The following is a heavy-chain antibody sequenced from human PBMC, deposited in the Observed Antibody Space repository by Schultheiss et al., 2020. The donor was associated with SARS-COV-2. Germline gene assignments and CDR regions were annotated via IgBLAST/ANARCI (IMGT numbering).Heavy chain of an antibody. Sequence: SETLSLTCTVSGGSISSSSYYWSWIRQPPGKGLEWIGYIYYSGSTNYNPSLKSRVTISVDTSKNQFSLKLSSVTAADTAVYYCARVVTAISARWYFDYWGQGTLVTVSS. CDR3: ARVVTAISARWYFDY. D-gene: IGHD2-21*02. CDR1: GGSISSSSYY. V-gene: IGHV4-61*01. CDR2: IYYSGST. J-gene: IGHJ4*02.